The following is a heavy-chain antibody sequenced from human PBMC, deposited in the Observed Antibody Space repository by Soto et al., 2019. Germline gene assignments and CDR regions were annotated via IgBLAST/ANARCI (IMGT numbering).Heavy chain of an antibody. CDR2: IYYDGST. CDR3: ARSYSSSGYFYYGMDV. V-gene: IGHV4-59*01. CDR1: GDSLSTYY. Sequence: SETLSLTCIVSGDSLSTYYWAWIRQPPGKGLEWIGYIYYDGSTDYNPSLKSRVTISLDTSKNQFSLRMTSMNAADTAVYYCARSYSSSGYFYYGMDVWGQGTTVNVSS. J-gene: IGHJ6*02. D-gene: IGHD6-13*01.